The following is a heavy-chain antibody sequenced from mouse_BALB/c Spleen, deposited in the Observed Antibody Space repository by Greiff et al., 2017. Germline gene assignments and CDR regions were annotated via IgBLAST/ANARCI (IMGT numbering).Heavy chain of an antibody. J-gene: IGHJ4*01. D-gene: IGHD2-14*01. V-gene: IGHV1-82*01. CDR1: GYAFSSSW. Sequence: QVQLKQSGPELVKPGASVKISCKASGYAFSSSWMNWVKQRPGQGLEWIGRIYPGDGDTNYNGKFKGKATLTADKSSSTAYMQLSSLTSVDSAVYFGARSEVREAMDYWGQGTSVTVSS. CDR3: ARSEVREAMDY. CDR2: IYPGDGDT.